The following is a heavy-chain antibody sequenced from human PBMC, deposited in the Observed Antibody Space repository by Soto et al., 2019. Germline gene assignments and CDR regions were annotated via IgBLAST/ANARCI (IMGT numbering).Heavy chain of an antibody. CDR3: ARASGIIVLVPAAMLHYYGMDV. CDR2: IYYSGST. Sequence: PSETRSLTCTVSGGSISSSSYYWGWIRQPPGKGLEWIGSIYYSGSTYYNPSLKSRVTISVDTSKNQFSLKLSSVTAADTAVYYCARASGIIVLVPAAMLHYYGMDVWGQGTAVTVSS. D-gene: IGHD2-2*01. V-gene: IGHV4-39*01. J-gene: IGHJ6*02. CDR1: GGSISSSSYY.